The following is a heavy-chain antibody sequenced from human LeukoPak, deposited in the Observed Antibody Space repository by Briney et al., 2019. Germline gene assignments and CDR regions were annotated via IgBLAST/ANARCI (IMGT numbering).Heavy chain of an antibody. V-gene: IGHV3-64D*09. Sequence: GGSLRLSCSASEFTFSSYAMHWVRHAPGKGLEYVSAISSNGGSTYYADSVKGRFTISRDNSKNTLYLQMSSLRAEDTAVYYCVKGDRGSGWYRRAFDIWGQGTMVTVSS. CDR3: VKGDRGSGWYRRAFDI. CDR1: EFTFSSYA. CDR2: ISSNGGST. J-gene: IGHJ3*02. D-gene: IGHD6-19*01.